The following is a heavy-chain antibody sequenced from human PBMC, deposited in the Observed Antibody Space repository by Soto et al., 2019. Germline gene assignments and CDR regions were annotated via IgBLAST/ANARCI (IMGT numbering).Heavy chain of an antibody. J-gene: IGHJ4*02. CDR1: GGSFSDYY. V-gene: IGHV4-34*01. Sequence: QVQLQQWGAGLLKPSETLSLTCAVYGGSFSDYYWSWIRQPPGKGPEWIGEINHRGSTNYTPSLNSRVTISVDTSQNQSSLKLTSVTAADTAVYYCARVGLRFFEPFDYWGQGTLVTVSS. CDR3: ARVGLRFFEPFDY. CDR2: INHRGST. D-gene: IGHD3-3*01.